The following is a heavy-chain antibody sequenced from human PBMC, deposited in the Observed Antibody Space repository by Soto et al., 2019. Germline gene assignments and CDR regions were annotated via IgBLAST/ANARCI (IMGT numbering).Heavy chain of an antibody. D-gene: IGHD6-6*01. V-gene: IGHV4-30-2*01. J-gene: IGHJ1*01. CDR2: IYYSGNT. Sequence: PSETLSLTCAVSGDSISSRVFSWGWIRQPPGKGLEWIGYIYYSGNTYYSPSLRSRVTISIDTSRNQFSLKLISVTAADTAVYYCARDGGTSSSGLYSQNGGPGTLVTASS. CDR3: ARDGGTSSSGLYSQN. CDR1: GDSISSRVFS.